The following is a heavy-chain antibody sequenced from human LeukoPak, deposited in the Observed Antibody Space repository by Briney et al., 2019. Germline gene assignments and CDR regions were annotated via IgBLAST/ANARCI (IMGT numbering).Heavy chain of an antibody. CDR1: GFTVSSNY. J-gene: IGHJ4*02. Sequence: GGSLRLSCAASGFTVSSNYMSWVRQAPGKGLEWVSVIYSGGSTYYADSVKGRFTISRDNSKNTLYLQMNSLRAEDTAVYYCARDEPSYSSGWYVFDYWGQGTLVTVSS. V-gene: IGHV3-66*02. CDR3: ARDEPSYSSGWYVFDY. D-gene: IGHD6-19*01. CDR2: IYSGGST.